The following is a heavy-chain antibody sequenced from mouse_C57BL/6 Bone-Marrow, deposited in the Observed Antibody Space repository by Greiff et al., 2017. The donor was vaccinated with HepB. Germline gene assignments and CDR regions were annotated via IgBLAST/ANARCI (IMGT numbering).Heavy chain of an antibody. Sequence: VQLQQSGAELVKPGASVKMSCKASGYTFTSYWITWVKQRPGQGLEWIGDIYPGSGSTNYNEKFKSKATLTVDTSSSTAYMQLSSLTSEDSAVYYCARAYYGSSHDYWGQGTTLTVSS. J-gene: IGHJ2*01. CDR3: ARAYYGSSHDY. V-gene: IGHV1-55*01. CDR1: GYTFTSYW. CDR2: IYPGSGST. D-gene: IGHD1-1*01.